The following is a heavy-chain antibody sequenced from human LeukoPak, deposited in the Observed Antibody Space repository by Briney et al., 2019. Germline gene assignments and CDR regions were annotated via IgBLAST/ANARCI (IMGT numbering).Heavy chain of an antibody. CDR3: AKVAVAGTVGNFDY. J-gene: IGHJ4*02. D-gene: IGHD6-19*01. V-gene: IGHV3-23*01. Sequence: HTGGSLRLSCAASGFTFSSYAMSWVRQAPGKGLEWVSAISGSGGSTYYADSVKGRFTISRDNSKNTLYLQMNSLRAEDTAVYYCAKVAVAGTVGNFDYWGQGTLVTVSS. CDR1: GFTFSSYA. CDR2: ISGSGGST.